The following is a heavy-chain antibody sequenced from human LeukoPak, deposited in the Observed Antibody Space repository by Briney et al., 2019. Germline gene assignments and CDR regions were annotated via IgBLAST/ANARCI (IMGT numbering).Heavy chain of an antibody. CDR1: GYTFTGYY. CDR3: ARERNYYDSSGPSYYFDY. CDR2: INPNSGGT. Sequence: ASVKVSCKASGYTFTGYYMHWVRQAPGQGLEWMGWINPNSGGTNYAQEFQGRVTMTRDTSISTAYMELSSLRSEDTAVYYCARERNYYDSSGPSYYFDYWGQGALVTVSS. V-gene: IGHV1-2*02. D-gene: IGHD3-22*01. J-gene: IGHJ4*02.